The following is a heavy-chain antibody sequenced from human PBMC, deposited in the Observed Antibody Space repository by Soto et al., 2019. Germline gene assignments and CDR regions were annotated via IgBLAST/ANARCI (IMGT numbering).Heavy chain of an antibody. V-gene: IGHV4-39*01. Sequence: QLQLQESGPGLVKPSETLSLTCTVSGGSISSSSYYWGWIRQPPGKGLEWIGSIYYSGSTYYNPSLKSRVTISVDTSKNQFSLKLSSVTAADTAVYYCARHGVDGNFEQQLANWFDPWGQGTLVTVSS. D-gene: IGHD6-13*01. J-gene: IGHJ5*02. CDR2: IYYSGST. CDR3: ARHGVDGNFEQQLANWFDP. CDR1: GGSISSSSYY.